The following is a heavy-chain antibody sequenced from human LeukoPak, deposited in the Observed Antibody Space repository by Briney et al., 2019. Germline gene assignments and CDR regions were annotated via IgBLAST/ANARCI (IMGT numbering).Heavy chain of an antibody. CDR3: ARGRYDILTGHYYFDY. J-gene: IGHJ4*02. Sequence: QSGGSLRLSSAASRFTFSSYWMHWVRHAPRKGLVWVSRINSDGSSTIYADSVKGRFTISRENAKNTLYLQMNSLRAEDTAVYYCARGRYDILTGHYYFDYWGQGTLVTVSS. CDR1: RFTFSSYW. V-gene: IGHV3-74*01. CDR2: INSDGSST. D-gene: IGHD3-9*01.